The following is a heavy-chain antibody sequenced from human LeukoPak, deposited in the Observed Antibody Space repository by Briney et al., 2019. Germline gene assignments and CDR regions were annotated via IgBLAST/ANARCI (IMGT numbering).Heavy chain of an antibody. CDR3: ARARTLEPSPSNAFDI. D-gene: IGHD1-1*01. Sequence: ASVKVSCKAPGYTFTSYGYSWVRQAPGQGLEWMGWISAYNGNTKYAQKFQGRVTMTTVTSTSTAYMELRSLTSDDTAVYYCARARTLEPSPSNAFDIWGQGTMVTVSS. V-gene: IGHV1-18*01. J-gene: IGHJ3*02. CDR2: ISAYNGNT. CDR1: GYTFTSYG.